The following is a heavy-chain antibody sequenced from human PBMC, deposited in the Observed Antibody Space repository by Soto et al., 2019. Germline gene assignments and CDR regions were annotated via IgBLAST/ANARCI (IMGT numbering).Heavy chain of an antibody. D-gene: IGHD3-3*01. V-gene: IGHV1-69*13. J-gene: IGHJ4*02. CDR2: FIPVYRTL. CDR3: ATGVIWIGYFTVDS. CDR1: GGSFGKSA. Sequence: SVKVSCKASGGSFGKSAIDWVRQTPGQGLEWLGGFIPVYRTLNYAQKFQGRVTITADESTGTAYMTLSSLASDDTAVYYCATGVIWIGYFTVDSWGQGTRVTVSS.